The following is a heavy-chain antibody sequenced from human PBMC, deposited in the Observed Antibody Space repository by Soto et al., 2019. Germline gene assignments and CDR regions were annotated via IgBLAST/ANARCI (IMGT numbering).Heavy chain of an antibody. D-gene: IGHD3-10*01. J-gene: IGHJ4*02. CDR3: AKKVNSGSGSQFFDY. CDR1: GFTFSSYS. V-gene: IGHV3-23*01. Sequence: VGSLRLSCAAFGFTFSSYSMSWVRQAPGKGLEWVSGFRSGGDDDTTYYADSVRGRFTISRDNSKNTLFLQMNSLRAEDTAIYYCAKKVNSGSGSQFFDYWGQGTLVTVSS. CDR2: FRSGGDDDTT.